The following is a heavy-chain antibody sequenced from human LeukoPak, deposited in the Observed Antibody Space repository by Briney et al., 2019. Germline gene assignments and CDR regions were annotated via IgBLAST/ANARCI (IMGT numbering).Heavy chain of an antibody. CDR1: GFTFSSYA. J-gene: IGHJ4*02. V-gene: IGHV3-23*01. D-gene: IGHD3-22*01. CDR3: AKDLVDRSSGYYLDY. Sequence: GGSLRLSCAASGFTFSSYAMSWVRQAPGKGLEWVSAISGSGGSTYYADSVKGRFTISRDNSKNTLYLQMNSLRAEDTAVYYCAKDLVDRSSGYYLDYWGQGTLVTVSS. CDR2: ISGSGGST.